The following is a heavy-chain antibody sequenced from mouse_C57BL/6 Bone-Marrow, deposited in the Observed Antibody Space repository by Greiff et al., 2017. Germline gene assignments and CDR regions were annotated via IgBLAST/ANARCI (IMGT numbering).Heavy chain of an antibody. Sequence: EVKLMESGGGLVKPGGSLKLSCAASGFTFSDYGMHWVRQAPEKGLEWVAYISSGSSTIYYADPVKGRFTISRDNAQHTPFLQMTSLRSEDTAMYYCARLHPCTVFDYWGQGTTLTVSS. J-gene: IGHJ2*01. CDR1: GFTFSDYG. CDR2: ISSGSSTI. CDR3: ARLHPCTVFDY. V-gene: IGHV5-17*01.